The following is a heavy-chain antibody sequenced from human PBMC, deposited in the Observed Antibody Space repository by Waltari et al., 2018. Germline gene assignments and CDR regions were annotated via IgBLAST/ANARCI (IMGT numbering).Heavy chain of an antibody. CDR3: ARWMEQLASEFDY. Sequence: EVRLVESGGGLVQPGGSLRLSCAASGFTFSSYWMSWVRQAPGRGVEWVANIKPDGRGKYYVDSGKGRFTISRDNAKNSLYLQMNSLRAEDTAVYYCARWMEQLASEFDYWGQGTLVTVSS. CDR1: GFTFSSYW. J-gene: IGHJ4*02. D-gene: IGHD6-13*01. V-gene: IGHV3-7*01. CDR2: IKPDGRGK.